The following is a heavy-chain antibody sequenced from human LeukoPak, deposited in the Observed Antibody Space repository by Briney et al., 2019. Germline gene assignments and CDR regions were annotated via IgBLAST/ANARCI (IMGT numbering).Heavy chain of an antibody. V-gene: IGHV3-21*01. CDR2: ISSSSSYI. D-gene: IGHD3-10*01. CDR3: ARVGSSTMGPV. J-gene: IGHJ4*02. CDR1: GFTFSSYS. Sequence: GGSLRLSCAASGFTFSSYSMNWVRQAPGKGLEWVSSISSSSSYIYYADSVKGRFTISRDNAKNSLYLQMNSLRAEDTAVYYCARVGSSTMGPVWGQGTLVTVSS.